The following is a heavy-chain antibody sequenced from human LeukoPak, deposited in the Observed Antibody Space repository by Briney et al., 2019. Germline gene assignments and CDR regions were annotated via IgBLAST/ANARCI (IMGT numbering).Heavy chain of an antibody. CDR1: GGSISGYY. Sequence: KASETLSLTCAVYGGSISGYYWSWIRQPPGKGLEWIGEINHSGSTNYNASLKSRVTISVDTSKNQFSLRLSSVTAADTAVYYCPTRGDIEHSYGYGKWFDPWGQGTRVTVSS. D-gene: IGHD5-18*01. CDR2: INHSGST. V-gene: IGHV4-34*01. J-gene: IGHJ5*02. CDR3: PTRGDIEHSYGYGKWFDP.